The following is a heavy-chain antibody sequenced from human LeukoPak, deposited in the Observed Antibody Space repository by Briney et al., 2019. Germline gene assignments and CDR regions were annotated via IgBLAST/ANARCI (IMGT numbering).Heavy chain of an antibody. CDR3: TTVTLRPVGL. V-gene: IGHV3-15*05. CDR2: IKSKTDGGTI. Sequence: GGSLRLSCAASGFSFTNAWMSWVRQAPGKGLEWVGRIKSKTDGGTIDCAAPVKGRFTISRDDSKNTLFLQMNSLKIEDTAVYYCTTVTLRPVGLWGQGTLVTVSS. CDR1: GFSFTNAW. D-gene: IGHD3-10*01. J-gene: IGHJ4*02.